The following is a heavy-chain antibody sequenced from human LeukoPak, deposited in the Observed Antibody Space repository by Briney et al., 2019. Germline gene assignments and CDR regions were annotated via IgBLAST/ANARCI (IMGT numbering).Heavy chain of an antibody. CDR2: IYSGGST. Sequence: PGGSLRVSCAASGFTVSSNYMSCVRQAPGKGLERVSLIYSGGSTYYADSVKGRFTISRYNSKNTLYLQMNSLRAEDTAVYYCARDRVGATRYDAFDIWGQGTMVTVSS. D-gene: IGHD1-26*01. J-gene: IGHJ3*02. CDR1: GFTVSSNY. CDR3: ARDRVGATRYDAFDI. V-gene: IGHV3-66*02.